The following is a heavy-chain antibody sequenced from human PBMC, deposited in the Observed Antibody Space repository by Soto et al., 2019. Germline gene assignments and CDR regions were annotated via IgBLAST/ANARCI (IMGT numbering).Heavy chain of an antibody. CDR2: IYHSGST. J-gene: IGHJ6*02. V-gene: IGHV4-4*02. Sequence: SETLSLTFAVSGGSITSSNWWSWVRQPPGNGMEWIGEIYHSGSTNYNTSLKRRITISEDKSKKKINMKLSTVNATDKTMYYCARSRPSLYYYYGMDVWGQGTTVS. CDR1: GGSITSSNW. CDR3: ARSRPSLYYYYGMDV.